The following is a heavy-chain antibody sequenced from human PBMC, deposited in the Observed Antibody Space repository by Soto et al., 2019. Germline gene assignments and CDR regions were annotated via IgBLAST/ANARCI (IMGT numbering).Heavy chain of an antibody. CDR2: VSGGGGNT. CDR3: AKDRCANGVCYTPLGP. V-gene: IGHV3-23*01. J-gene: IGHJ5*02. D-gene: IGHD2-8*01. CDR1: GFTFSSYA. Sequence: HPGGSLRLSCAASGFTFSSYAMSWVRQAPGKGLEWVSAVSGGGGNTYYADSVKGRFTISRDNSKNTLYLQMNSLRAEDTAVYYCAKDRCANGVCYTPLGPWGQGTLVTVSS.